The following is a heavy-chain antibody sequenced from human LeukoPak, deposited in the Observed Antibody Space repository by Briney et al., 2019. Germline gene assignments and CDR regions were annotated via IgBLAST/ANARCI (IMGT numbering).Heavy chain of an antibody. J-gene: IGHJ4*02. CDR3: ARVPGVVVVAATSKNRWFDY. CDR2: INHSGST. Sequence: SETLSLTCAVYGGSFSGYYWSWIRQPPGKGLEWIGEINHSGSTNYNPSLKSRVTISVDTSKNQFSLKLSSVTAADTAVYYCARVPGVVVVAATSKNRWFDYWGQGTLVTVSS. D-gene: IGHD2-15*01. V-gene: IGHV4-34*01. CDR1: GGSFSGYY.